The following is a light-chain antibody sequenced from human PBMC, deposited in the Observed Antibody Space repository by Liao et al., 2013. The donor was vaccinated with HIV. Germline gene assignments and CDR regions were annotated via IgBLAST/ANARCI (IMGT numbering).Light chain of an antibody. CDR1: NIVSKS. V-gene: IGLV3-21*01. CDR2: YNS. CDR3: QVWDSRSDHNYV. J-gene: IGLJ1*01. Sequence: SYELTQPPPVSVAPGKTARITCGGNNIVSKSVHWYQQKPGQAPVLVIYYNSDRPSGIPERFSGSNSGNTATLTINRVEAGDEADYYCQVWDSRSDHNYVFGTGTKVTVL.